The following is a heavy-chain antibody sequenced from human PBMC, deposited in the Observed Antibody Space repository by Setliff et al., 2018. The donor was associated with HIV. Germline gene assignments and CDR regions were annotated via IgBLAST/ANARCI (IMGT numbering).Heavy chain of an antibody. CDR3: AREFSGTRYRYFDS. Sequence: PGGSLRLSCAASGFTVSRFYMSWVRQAPGKGLEWVSVIYSDGSDKHYADSVKGRFTLSRDNSKNTLYLQMNSLRAEDTAVYYCAREFSGTRYRYFDSWGQGTLVTVSS. CDR1: GFTVSRFY. D-gene: IGHD5-12*01. V-gene: IGHV3-53*05. J-gene: IGHJ4*02. CDR2: IYSDGSDK.